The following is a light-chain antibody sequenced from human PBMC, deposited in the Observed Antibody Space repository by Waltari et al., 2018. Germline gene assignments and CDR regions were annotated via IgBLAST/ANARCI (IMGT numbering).Light chain of an antibody. Sequence: QSALTQPASASGSPGQSITIPCTRTSSHVGAYNFVSWYQQHPGKAPKLMIYEVSKRPSGVSNRFSGSKSGNTASLTISGLQAEDEADYYCCSYAGSSTWVFGGGTKLTVL. CDR3: CSYAGSSTWV. V-gene: IGLV2-23*02. J-gene: IGLJ3*02. CDR2: EVS. CDR1: SSHVGAYNF.